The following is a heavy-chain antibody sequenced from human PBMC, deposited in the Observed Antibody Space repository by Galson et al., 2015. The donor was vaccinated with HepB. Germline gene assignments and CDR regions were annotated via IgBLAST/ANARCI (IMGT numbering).Heavy chain of an antibody. Sequence: SETLSLTCTVSGGSIRSYSWTWIRQPPGKGLEWIGYISYSGSTNYNPSLKSRVTISLDTSKNQLSLKLSSVTAADTAVYYCARAPETYYYYYGMDVWGHGTTVTVSS. V-gene: IGHV4-59*01. CDR3: ARAPETYYYYYGMDV. J-gene: IGHJ6*02. CDR1: GGSIRSYS. CDR2: ISYSGST.